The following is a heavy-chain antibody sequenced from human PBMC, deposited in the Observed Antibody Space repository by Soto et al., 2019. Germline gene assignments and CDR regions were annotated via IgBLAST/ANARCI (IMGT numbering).Heavy chain of an antibody. CDR2: ISSRGCA. V-gene: IGHV4-61*08. Sequence: SETLSLTCTVSGGTVSSGGYYWSWIRQPPGKGLEWIGYISSRGCANYNPALKSRVTISLDTSKHQFSLKLTSVTAADTAVYYCAMAGNYRYFDAWGQATLVTVSS. CDR3: AMAGNYRYFDA. CDR1: GGTVSSGGYY. J-gene: IGHJ4*02. D-gene: IGHD1-7*01.